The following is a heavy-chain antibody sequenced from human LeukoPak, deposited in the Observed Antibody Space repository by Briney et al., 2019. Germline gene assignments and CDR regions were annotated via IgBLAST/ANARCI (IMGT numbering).Heavy chain of an antibody. Sequence: GGSLKLSCAASGFTFSGSAMHWVRQASGKGLEWVGRIRSKAYSYTTAYAASVKGRFTISRDDSKNTAYLQMNSLKTEDTAVYYCARDRTTYSSSSFDYWGQGTLVTVSS. CDR2: IRSKAYSYTT. V-gene: IGHV3-73*01. CDR3: ARDRTTYSSSSFDY. D-gene: IGHD6-6*01. J-gene: IGHJ4*02. CDR1: GFTFSGSA.